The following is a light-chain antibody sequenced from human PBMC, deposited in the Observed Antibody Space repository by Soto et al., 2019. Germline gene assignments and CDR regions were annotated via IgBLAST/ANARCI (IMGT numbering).Light chain of an antibody. CDR1: QSVSSSY. CDR2: GAS. J-gene: IGKJ5*01. CDR3: QQYDNLIT. V-gene: IGKV3-20*01. Sequence: EIVLTQSPGTLSLSPGERATLSCRASQSVSSSYLAWYQQKPGQAPRLLIYGASSRATGIPDRFSGSGSGTDFTLTISRLEPEDIATYYCQQYDNLITFGLGTRLEIK.